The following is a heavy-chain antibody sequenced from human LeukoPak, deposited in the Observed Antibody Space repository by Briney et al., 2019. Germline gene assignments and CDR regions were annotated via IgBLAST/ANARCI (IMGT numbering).Heavy chain of an antibody. CDR1: GYTFTNHT. J-gene: IGHJ4*02. V-gene: IGHV7-4-1*02. CDR3: ARFDYYDSSGYYPPRDFDY. Sequence: ASVKVSCKASGYTFTNHTMNWVRQAPGQGLEWMGWINTNTGNPTYAQGFTGRFVFSLDTSVSTAYLQISSLKAEDTAVYYCARFDYYDSSGYYPPRDFDYWGQGTLVTVSS. CDR2: INTNTGNP. D-gene: IGHD3-22*01.